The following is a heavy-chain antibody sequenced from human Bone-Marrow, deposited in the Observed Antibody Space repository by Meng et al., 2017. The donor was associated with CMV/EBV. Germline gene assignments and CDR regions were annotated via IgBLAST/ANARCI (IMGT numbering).Heavy chain of an antibody. Sequence: GGSRRLSCAASGFTFSAYEMNWVRQAPGKGLEWVLYISSSGSTTYYEDAVKGRFTITRDNAKKSLYRQMNSLRAEDTAVYYCARGRGDNGYYYGMDVWGQGTTVTVSS. D-gene: IGHD3-16*01. CDR1: GFTFSAYE. J-gene: IGHJ6*02. CDR3: ARGRGDNGYYYGMDV. V-gene: IGHV3-48*03. CDR2: ISSSGSTT.